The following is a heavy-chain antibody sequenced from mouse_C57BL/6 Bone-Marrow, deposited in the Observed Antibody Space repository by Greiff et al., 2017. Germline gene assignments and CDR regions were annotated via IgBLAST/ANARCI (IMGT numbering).Heavy chain of an antibody. Sequence: EVQVVESGGGLVQPGGSLKLSCAASGFTFSDYYMYWVRQTPEKRLEWVAYISNGGGSTYYPDTVKGRFTISRDNAKNTLYLQMSRLKSEDTAMYYCAREDMITTRDYYAMDYWGQGTSVTVSA. D-gene: IGHD2-4*01. CDR3: AREDMITTRDYYAMDY. CDR1: GFTFSDYY. CDR2: ISNGGGST. V-gene: IGHV5-12*01. J-gene: IGHJ4*01.